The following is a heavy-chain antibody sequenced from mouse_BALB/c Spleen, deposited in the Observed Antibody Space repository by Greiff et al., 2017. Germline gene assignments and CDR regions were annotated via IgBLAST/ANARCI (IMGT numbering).Heavy chain of an antibody. D-gene: IGHD1-1*01. J-gene: IGHJ2*01. V-gene: IGHV5-6-4*01. CDR2: ISSGGSYT. CDR3: TRETLTTFDY. CDR1: GFTFSSYT. Sequence: DVQLVESGGGLVKPGGSLKLSCAASGFTFSSYTMSWVRQTPEKRLEWVATISSGGSYTYYPDSVKGRFTISRDNAKNTLYLQMSRLKSEDTTMYYCTRETLTTFDYWGQGTTLTVSS.